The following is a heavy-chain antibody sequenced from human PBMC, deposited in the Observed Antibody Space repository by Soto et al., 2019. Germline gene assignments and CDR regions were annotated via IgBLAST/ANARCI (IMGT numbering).Heavy chain of an antibody. D-gene: IGHD3-3*01. V-gene: IGHV4-59*01. CDR3: ARDAFGVDNWFDP. J-gene: IGHJ5*02. Sequence: PETLSLTCTVSGGSISSYYWSWIRQPPGKGLEWIGYIYYSGSTDYNPSLKSRVTISVDTSKNQFSLKLSSVTAADTAVYYCARDAFGVDNWFDPWGQGTLVTVSS. CDR1: GGSISSYY. CDR2: IYYSGST.